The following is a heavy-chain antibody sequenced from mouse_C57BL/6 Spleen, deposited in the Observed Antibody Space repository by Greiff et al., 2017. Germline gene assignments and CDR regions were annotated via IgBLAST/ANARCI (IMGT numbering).Heavy chain of an antibody. J-gene: IGHJ4*01. CDR3: ARRSNYDAMDY. V-gene: IGHV1-52*01. Sequence: QVQLQQPGAELVRPGASVKLSCKASGYTFTSYWIHWVKQRPIHGLEWIGNMFPCGSATHYNEKFKGKATLTVDKSSSTAYMQLSSLTSEDSAVYYCARRSNYDAMDYWGQGTTLTVSS. CDR2: MFPCGSAT. CDR1: GYTFTSYW.